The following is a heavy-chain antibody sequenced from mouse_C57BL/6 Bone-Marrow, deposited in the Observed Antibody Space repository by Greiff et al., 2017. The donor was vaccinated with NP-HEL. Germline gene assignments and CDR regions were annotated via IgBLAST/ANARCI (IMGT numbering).Heavy chain of an antibody. V-gene: IGHV1-64*01. J-gene: IGHJ1*03. CDR1: GYTFTSYW. D-gene: IGHD2-3*01. Sequence: QVQLQQPGAELVKPGASVKLSCKASGYTFTSYWMHWVKQRPGQGLEWIGMIHPNSGSTNYNEKFKSKATLTVDNSSSTAYMQLSSLTSEDSAVDYCARGPRWLLRWYFDVWGTGTTVTGSA. CDR2: IHPNSGST. CDR3: ARGPRWLLRWYFDV.